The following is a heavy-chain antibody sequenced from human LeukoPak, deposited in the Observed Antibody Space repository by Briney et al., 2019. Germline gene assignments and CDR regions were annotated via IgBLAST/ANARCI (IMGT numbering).Heavy chain of an antibody. CDR2: IYYSGST. CDR1: GGSISSSSYY. D-gene: IGHD3-3*01. Sequence: PSETLSLTCTVSGGSISSSSYYWSWIRQPPGKGLEWIGYIYYSGSTNYNPSLKSRVTISVDTSKNQFSLKLSSVTAADTAVYYCARDRTIFGVVNYMDVWGKGTTVTVSS. CDR3: ARDRTIFGVVNYMDV. J-gene: IGHJ6*03. V-gene: IGHV4-61*01.